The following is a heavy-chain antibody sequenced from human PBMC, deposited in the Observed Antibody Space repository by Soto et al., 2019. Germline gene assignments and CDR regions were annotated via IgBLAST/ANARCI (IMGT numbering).Heavy chain of an antibody. D-gene: IGHD2-21*01. Sequence: EVQLLESGGDSVQPGGSVRLSCAGSGFTFINYAMNWVRQAPGKGLEWVSPISGGGDATFFADSVRGRFTFSRDNSKNTVTLQMNSLGVDDTALYYCARKVVGSASRPDYWYFDLWGRGTLVTVSS. J-gene: IGHJ2*01. CDR2: ISGGGDAT. CDR1: GFTFINYA. CDR3: ARKVVGSASRPDYWYFDL. V-gene: IGHV3-23*01.